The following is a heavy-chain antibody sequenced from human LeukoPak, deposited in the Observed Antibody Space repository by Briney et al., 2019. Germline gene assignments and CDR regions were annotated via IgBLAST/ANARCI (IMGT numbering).Heavy chain of an antibody. V-gene: IGHV3-33*01. J-gene: IGHJ4*02. Sequence: PAGSLRLSCTTSGFTFSHCGFHWVRQAPGKGLEWVAFIWNDGSNKYYADSVKGRFTISRDNSKNTVYLQMNSLRAEDTAVYYCARDEAAPLSYFFKYWGQGILVTVSS. D-gene: IGHD2-15*01. CDR1: GFTFSHCG. CDR3: ARDEAAPLSYFFKY. CDR2: IWNDGSNK.